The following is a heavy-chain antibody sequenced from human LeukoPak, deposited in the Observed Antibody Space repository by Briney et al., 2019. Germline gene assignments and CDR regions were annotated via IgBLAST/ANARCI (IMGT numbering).Heavy chain of an antibody. J-gene: IGHJ4*02. CDR2: IYYTGST. CDR3: ARRNYYYDSSGSIDY. V-gene: IGHV4-39*07. Sequence: SGTLSLTCSVSGGSISRSRYHWGWIRQPPGKGLEWIGSIYYTGSTYYNPSLKTRVTISVDTSKNQFSLKLSSVTAADTAVYYCARRNYYYDSSGSIDYWGQRTLVTVSS. CDR1: GGSISRSRYH. D-gene: IGHD3-22*01.